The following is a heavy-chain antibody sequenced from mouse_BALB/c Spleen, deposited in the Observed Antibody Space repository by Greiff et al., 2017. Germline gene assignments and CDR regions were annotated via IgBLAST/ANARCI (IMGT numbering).Heavy chain of an antibody. CDR3: ARWRDYYGSNYIDY. CDR2: IWAGGST. Sequence: QVQLQQSGPGLVAPSQSLSITCTVSGFSLTSYGVHWVRQPPGKGLEWLGVIWAGGSTNYNSALMSRLSISKDNSKSQVFLIMNSLQTDDTAVYYCARWRDYYGSNYIDYWGQGTTLTVSS. J-gene: IGHJ2*01. D-gene: IGHD1-1*01. CDR1: GFSLTSYG. V-gene: IGHV2-9*02.